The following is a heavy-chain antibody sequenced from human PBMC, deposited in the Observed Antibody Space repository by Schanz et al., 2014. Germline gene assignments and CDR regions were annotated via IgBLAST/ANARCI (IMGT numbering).Heavy chain of an antibody. CDR1: GYTFNNHG. CDR3: VRDAGWAFGDYHGMDV. Sequence: QVQLVQSGGEAKKPGASATVSCKASGYTFNNHGISWVRQAPGQGLEWMGWISVYHGHTNYAEKVHGRVTMTTDTSTGTAYMELRSLISDATAVYYCVRDAGWAFGDYHGMDVWGQGTSXTVSS. D-gene: IGHD3-10*01. V-gene: IGHV1-18*01. J-gene: IGHJ6*02. CDR2: ISVYHGHT.